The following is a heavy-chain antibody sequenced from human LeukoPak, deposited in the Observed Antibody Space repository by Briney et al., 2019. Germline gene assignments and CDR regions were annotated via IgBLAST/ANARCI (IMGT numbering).Heavy chain of an antibody. CDR2: INHSGST. V-gene: IGHV4-34*09. Sequence: PSETLSLTGAVYGGSFSGYYWIWIRQPPGKGREWIGEINHSGSTNYNPSLTSRVTISVDTSKNQFSLKLSSVTAADTAVYYCARGGQLWPHFDYWGQGTLVTVSS. CDR1: GGSFSGYY. CDR3: ARGGQLWPHFDY. D-gene: IGHD5-18*01. J-gene: IGHJ4*02.